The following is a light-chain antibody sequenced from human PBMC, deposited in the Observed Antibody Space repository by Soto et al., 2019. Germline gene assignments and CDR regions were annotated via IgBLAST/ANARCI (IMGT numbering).Light chain of an antibody. Sequence: QSALTQPASVSGYPGQSITISCIGTNTDVGGYDRVSWYQHHPGKAPKMLIFGVYNRPSGISDRFSGSKSGDTASLTISGVQAEDYGEYYYISSKPCANSPLVVSRGTQLTVL. CDR1: NTDVGGYDR. CDR2: GVY. V-gene: IGLV2-14*01. CDR3: ISSKPCANSPLV. J-gene: IGLJ3*02.